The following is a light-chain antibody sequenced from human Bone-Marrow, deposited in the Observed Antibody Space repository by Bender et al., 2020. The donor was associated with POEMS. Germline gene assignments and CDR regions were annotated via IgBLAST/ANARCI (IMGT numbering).Light chain of an antibody. Sequence: QSALTQPASVSGSPGQSITISCTGTSSDVGGYNYVSWYQQHPGKAPKLMIYEVNNRPSGVSSRFSGSKSGNTASLTISGLQADDEADYYCSSYTTGGVVFGGGTKLTVL. CDR2: EVN. J-gene: IGLJ2*01. CDR3: SSYTTGGVV. CDR1: SSDVGGYNY. V-gene: IGLV2-14*01.